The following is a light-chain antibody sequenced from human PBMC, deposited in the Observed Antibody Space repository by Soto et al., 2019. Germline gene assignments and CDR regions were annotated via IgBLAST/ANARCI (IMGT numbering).Light chain of an antibody. CDR2: EDN. Sequence: NFMLTQPHSVSESPGKTVTISCTRSSGSIASNYVQWYQQRPGSAPTTVIYEDNQRPSGVPDRFSGSIDSSSNSASLTISGLKTEDGADYYCQSYDSSNWVFGGGTKVTVL. J-gene: IGLJ3*02. CDR3: QSYDSSNWV. CDR1: SGSIASNY. V-gene: IGLV6-57*04.